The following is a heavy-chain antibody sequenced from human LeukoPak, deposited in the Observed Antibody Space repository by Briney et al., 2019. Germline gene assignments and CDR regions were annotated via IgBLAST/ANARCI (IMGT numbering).Heavy chain of an antibody. V-gene: IGHV3-30*04. CDR3: ARALDV. J-gene: IGHJ6*04. CDR1: GLSFNTYA. Sequence: GGSLRLSCVDSGLSFNTYAMHWVRQAPGKGLEWVAAISYDGSYSYYRDSVRGRFTISRDNSKNTMYLQMNSLRAEDTAMYYCARALDVWGKGTTVTVSS. CDR2: ISYDGSYS.